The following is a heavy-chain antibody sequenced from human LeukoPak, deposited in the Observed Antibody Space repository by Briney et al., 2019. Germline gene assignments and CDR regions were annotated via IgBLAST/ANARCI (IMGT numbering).Heavy chain of an antibody. Sequence: PSETLSLTCAVYGGSFNGYYWSRIRQPPGKGLEWIGEINHSGSTNYNPSLKSRVTISVDTSKNQFSLKVSSVTAADTAVYYCARGGMVPGDDYFDYWGQGTLVTVSS. J-gene: IGHJ4*02. V-gene: IGHV4-34*01. CDR1: GGSFNGYY. CDR2: INHSGST. CDR3: ARGGMVPGDDYFDY. D-gene: IGHD3-10*01.